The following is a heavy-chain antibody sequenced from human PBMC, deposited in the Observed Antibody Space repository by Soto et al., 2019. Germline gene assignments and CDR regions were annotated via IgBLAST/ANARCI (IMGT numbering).Heavy chain of an antibody. D-gene: IGHD3-3*01. CDR2: ISYDGSNK. V-gene: IGHV3-30-3*01. CDR3: ARDHRITIFGNDYYYYYGMDV. J-gene: IGHJ6*02. Sequence: GGSLRLSCAASGFTFSSYAMHWVRQAPGKGLEWVAVISYDGSNKYYADSVKGRFTISRDNSKNTLYLQMNSLRAEDTAVYYCARDHRITIFGNDYYYYYGMDVWGQGTTVTVSS. CDR1: GFTFSSYA.